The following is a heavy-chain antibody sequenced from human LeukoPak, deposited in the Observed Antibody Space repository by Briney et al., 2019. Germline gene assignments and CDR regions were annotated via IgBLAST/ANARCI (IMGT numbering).Heavy chain of an antibody. CDR2: IYSAGST. J-gene: IGHJ4*02. D-gene: IGHD2-15*01. Sequence: PGGSLRLSCAASGFTVSSNYMSWVRQAPGKGLEWVSIIYSAGSTCYADSVRGRFTISRDSSKNTVSLQMNSLRAEDTAVYYCASGEVGVRKFYSDPFHYWGQGTLVTVSS. CDR3: ASGEVGVRKFYSDPFHY. V-gene: IGHV3-53*01. CDR1: GFTVSSNY.